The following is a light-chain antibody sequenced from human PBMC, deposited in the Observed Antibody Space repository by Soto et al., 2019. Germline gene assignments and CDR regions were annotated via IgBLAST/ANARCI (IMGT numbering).Light chain of an antibody. Sequence: QSALTQPASVSGSPGQSSPISCTGTRSDVCGYNFVSWYQHHPGKAPKLIIYEVSNRPSGVSNRFSASKSGNTASLTIFGLQSVDGADYSGSSYTHSSNLVLFGGGTQRPV. CDR1: RSDVCGYNF. J-gene: IGLJ2*01. CDR3: SSYTHSSNLVL. CDR2: EVS. V-gene: IGLV2-14*01.